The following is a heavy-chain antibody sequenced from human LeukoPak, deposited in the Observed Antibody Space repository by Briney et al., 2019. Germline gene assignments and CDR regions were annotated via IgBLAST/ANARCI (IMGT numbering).Heavy chain of an antibody. CDR3: ARDSGRGYSFNYGY. CDR2: IYYSGST. Sequence: SETLSLTCTVSGGSISSSSYYWGWIRQPPGKGLEWIGSIYYSGSTYYNPSLKSRVTISVDMSKNQFSLRLSSVTAADTAVYYCARDSGRGYSFNYGYWGQGTLVTVSS. J-gene: IGHJ4*02. V-gene: IGHV4-39*07. D-gene: IGHD5-18*01. CDR1: GGSISSSSYY.